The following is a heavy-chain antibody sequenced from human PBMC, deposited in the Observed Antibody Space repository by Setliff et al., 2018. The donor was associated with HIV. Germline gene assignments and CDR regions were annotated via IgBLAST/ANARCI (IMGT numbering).Heavy chain of an antibody. Sequence: SETLSLTCIVSGGSLDSGNYYWSWIRQSAGKGLEWIGRVSPSGSTNYSPSLKSRVTISMDTSKQSSLKVRSLAAADTAVYYCARSNSGSGTGRGYYYHMDVWGKGTAVTVSS. J-gene: IGHJ6*03. CDR3: ARSNSGSGTGRGYYYHMDV. D-gene: IGHD3-9*01. V-gene: IGHV4-61*02. CDR1: GGSLDSGNYY. CDR2: VSPSGST.